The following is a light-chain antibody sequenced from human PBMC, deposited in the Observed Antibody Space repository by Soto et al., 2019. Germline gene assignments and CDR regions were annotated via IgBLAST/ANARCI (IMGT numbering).Light chain of an antibody. CDR1: SSNIGSNY. J-gene: IGLJ1*01. V-gene: IGLV2-14*03. CDR3: SSYTTSSTHV. CDR2: DVT. Sequence: QSVLTQPPSASGTPGQRVTISCSGSSSNIGSNYVYWYQQHPGKAPKLVISDVTNRPSGVSNRFSGSKSGNTASLTISGLQAEDEAHYYCSSYTTSSTHVFGTGTKVTVL.